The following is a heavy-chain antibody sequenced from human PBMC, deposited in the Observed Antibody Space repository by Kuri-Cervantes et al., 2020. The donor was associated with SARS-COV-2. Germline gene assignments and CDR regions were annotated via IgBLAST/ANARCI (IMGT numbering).Heavy chain of an antibody. CDR1: GFTFSSYA. J-gene: IGHJ6*02. Sequence: LSLTCAASGFTFSSYAMSWVRQAPGKGLEWVSAIDGSSGDTYYADSVKGRCTISRDNSKNTLYLQMNSLRAEDTAVYYCAKVDSSSSYYYYYGMDVRGQGTTVTVSS. CDR3: AKVDSSSSYYYYYGMDV. CDR2: IDGSSGDT. D-gene: IGHD6-6*01. V-gene: IGHV3-23*01.